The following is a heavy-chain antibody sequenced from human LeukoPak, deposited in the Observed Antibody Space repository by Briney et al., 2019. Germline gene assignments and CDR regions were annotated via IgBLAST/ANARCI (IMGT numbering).Heavy chain of an antibody. Sequence: AAVKVSCKASGYTFSSYDVYWVRQATGQGVECMGWMNPNSGNTGYAQKFQGRVTMTRNTSITTAYMELSSLRSEDTAVYYRARGGMDLHGMDVWGQGTTVTVSS. J-gene: IGHJ6*02. D-gene: IGHD2-2*03. CDR1: GYTFSSYD. CDR3: ARGGMDLHGMDV. V-gene: IGHV1-8*01. CDR2: MNPNSGNT.